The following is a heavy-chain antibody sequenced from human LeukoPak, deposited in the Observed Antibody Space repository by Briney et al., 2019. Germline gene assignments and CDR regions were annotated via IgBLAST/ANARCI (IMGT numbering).Heavy chain of an antibody. V-gene: IGHV4-34*01. Sequence: KPSETLSLTCAVYGGSFSGYYWSWIRQPPGKGLEWIGEINHSGSTNYNPSLKSRVTISVDTSKNQFSLKLSSVTAADTAVYYCARVAGAAAGDTKYFDYWGQGTLVTISS. CDR2: INHSGST. D-gene: IGHD6-13*01. CDR1: GGSFSGYY. J-gene: IGHJ4*02. CDR3: ARVAGAAAGDTKYFDY.